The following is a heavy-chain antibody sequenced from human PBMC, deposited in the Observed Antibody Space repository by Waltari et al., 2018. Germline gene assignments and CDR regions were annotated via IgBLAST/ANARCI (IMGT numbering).Heavy chain of an antibody. J-gene: IGHJ4*02. CDR1: GYTFPAYY. V-gene: IGHV1-2*02. CDR2: INPNSGGT. D-gene: IGHD2-21*02. Sequence: QVQLVQSGAEVKKPGASVKVSCKASGYTFPAYYIPWWRQAPGQGLEGMGWINPNSGGTNYAQKFQGRVTMTRDTSISTAYMELSRLRSDDTAVYYCARHKGPNCGGDCYYFDYWGQGTLVTVSS. CDR3: ARHKGPNCGGDCYYFDY.